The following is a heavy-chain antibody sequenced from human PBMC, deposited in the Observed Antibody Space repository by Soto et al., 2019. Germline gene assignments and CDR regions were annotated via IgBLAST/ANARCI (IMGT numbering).Heavy chain of an antibody. V-gene: IGHV1-18*01. J-gene: IGHJ6*02. CDR3: ARGGYYYGAGSYSPPRYYGMDV. CDR2: ISAYNDNT. CDR1: GYTFTNYG. D-gene: IGHD3-10*01. Sequence: QIQLVQSGAEVKKAGASVKVSCKASGYTFTNYGISWVRQALGQGLEWMGWISAYNDNTNYAQKFQGRVTLTTDTXTXXAYMELRSLTSGGTAVYYCARGGYYYGAGSYSPPRYYGMDVWGQGTTVTVFS.